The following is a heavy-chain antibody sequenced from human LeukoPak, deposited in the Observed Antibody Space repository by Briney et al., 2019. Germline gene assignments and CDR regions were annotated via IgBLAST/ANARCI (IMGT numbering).Heavy chain of an antibody. CDR3: ARDWDIVVVPAAIAYYYYGMDV. V-gene: IGHV1-18*01. D-gene: IGHD2-2*01. J-gene: IGHJ6*02. Sequence: ASVKDSCMAPRYTRTSYVICWVRPAPEQGLEWMGRICEYNGNTNYAQKLQGRVTMTTDTPTSTAYMELRSLRSDDTAVYYCARDWDIVVVPAAIAYYYYGMDVGGQGTTVTVPS. CDR2: ICEYNGNT. CDR1: RYTRTSYV.